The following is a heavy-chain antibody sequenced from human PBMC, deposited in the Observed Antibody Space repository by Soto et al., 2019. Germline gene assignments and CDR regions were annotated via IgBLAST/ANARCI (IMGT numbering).Heavy chain of an antibody. V-gene: IGHV1-18*01. D-gene: IGHD5-18*01. Sequence: ASVKVSCKTSGYTFTSYGISWVRQAPGQGLEWMGWISRHSGNTNYAQKFQGRVTMTTDTSTSTAYMEVRSLRFDDTAVYYCARDTLLGQQWDYGMDVWCQGTTVTVSS. CDR1: GYTFTSYG. J-gene: IGHJ6*02. CDR2: ISRHSGNT. CDR3: ARDTLLGQQWDYGMDV.